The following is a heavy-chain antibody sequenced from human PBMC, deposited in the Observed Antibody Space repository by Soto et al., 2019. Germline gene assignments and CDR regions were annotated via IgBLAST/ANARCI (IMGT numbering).Heavy chain of an antibody. Sequence: QVQLVESGGGLVKPGGSLRLSCAASGFTFSDYYMTWIRQAPGKGLEWASNISSSSSYTNYADSVKGRFTVSRDNAKNSVYLEMNSLRAEDTAVYYCARSKGGSYGMDVWGQGTTVTVSS. CDR3: ARSKGGSYGMDV. CDR2: ISSSSSYT. D-gene: IGHD1-26*01. J-gene: IGHJ6*02. V-gene: IGHV3-11*05. CDR1: GFTFSDYY.